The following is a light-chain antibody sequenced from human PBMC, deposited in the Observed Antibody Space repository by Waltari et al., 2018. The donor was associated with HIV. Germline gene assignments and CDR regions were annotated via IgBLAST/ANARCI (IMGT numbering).Light chain of an antibody. CDR3: AVWDDSLSGWV. V-gene: IGLV1-47*01. J-gene: IGLJ3*02. CDR2: RND. CDR1: SSTIGSNY. Sequence: QSVLTQPPSASGTPGQRVPISCSGSSSTIGSNYVYWYQQLPGTAPKLLIYRNDQRPSGVPDRFSGSKSGTSASLAITSASLAISGLRSEDEADYYCAVWDDSLSGWVFGGGTKLTVL.